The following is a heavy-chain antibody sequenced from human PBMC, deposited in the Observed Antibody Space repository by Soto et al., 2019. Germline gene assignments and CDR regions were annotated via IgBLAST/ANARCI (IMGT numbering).Heavy chain of an antibody. CDR1: GGSFSGYY. V-gene: IGHV4-34*01. D-gene: IGHD6-19*01. CDR2: INPTGGT. Sequence: SETLSLTCAIYGGSFSGYYWSWVRQSPGKGLEWIGEINPTGGTNYNPSLKSRVTISVDTSKDQFSLKLSSVTAADTAVYYCARGTQGQWLDEGITDFDYWGQGTLVTVSS. CDR3: ARGTQGQWLDEGITDFDY. J-gene: IGHJ4*02.